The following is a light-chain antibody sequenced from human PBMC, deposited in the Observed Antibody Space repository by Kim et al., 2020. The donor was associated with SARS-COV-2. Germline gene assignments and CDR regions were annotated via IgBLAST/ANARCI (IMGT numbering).Light chain of an antibody. CDR3: QQCYRTPLT. CDR1: QTVLYSSNNKNC. Sequence: DIVMTQSPDSLAVSLGERATINCKSSQTVLYSSNNKNCLAWYQQKAGQPPKLLIYWTSTRESGVPDRFSGSGSGTDFSLSISSLQAEDVAVYYCQQCYRTPLTFGGGTKVDIK. V-gene: IGKV4-1*01. J-gene: IGKJ4*01. CDR2: WTS.